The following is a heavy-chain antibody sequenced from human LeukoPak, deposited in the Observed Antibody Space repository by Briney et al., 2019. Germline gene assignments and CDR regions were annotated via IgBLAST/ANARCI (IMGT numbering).Heavy chain of an antibody. CDR3: AWGHYGLDV. V-gene: IGHV3-7*03. CDR1: GFTFSGFW. J-gene: IGHJ6*02. CDR2: INSDGSEG. D-gene: IGHD3-16*01. Sequence: GGSLRLSCAVSGFTFSGFWMSWSRQAPGKGLEWVASINSDGSEGYYADVVKGRFTISRDNAKNSLYLQINSLRAEDTAVYYCAWGHYGLDVWGQGTTVTVSS.